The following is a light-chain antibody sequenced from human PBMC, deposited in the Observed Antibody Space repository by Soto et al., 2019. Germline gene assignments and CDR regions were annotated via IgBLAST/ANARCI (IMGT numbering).Light chain of an antibody. CDR1: RSVRNN. CDR2: GAS. Sequence: EIVMTQSPATLSVSPGERATVPCRASRSVRNNLAWYQQKSGQAPRLLIYGASTRATGIPARFSGSGYGTEFTLTISSLQSEDFAVYYCQQYNKWPLTFGGGTKVDIK. J-gene: IGKJ4*01. V-gene: IGKV3-15*01. CDR3: QQYNKWPLT.